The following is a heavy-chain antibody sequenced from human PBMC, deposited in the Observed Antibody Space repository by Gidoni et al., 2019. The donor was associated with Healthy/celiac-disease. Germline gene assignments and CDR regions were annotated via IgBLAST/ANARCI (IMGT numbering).Heavy chain of an antibody. D-gene: IGHD5-18*01. CDR1: GFTFSSYA. V-gene: IGHV3-23*01. J-gene: IGHJ6*02. CDR3: ARTDTATLGYYYGMDV. Sequence: EVQLLESGGGLVQPGGSLRLSCAASGFTFSSYAMSWVRQAPGKGLEWVSAISGSGGSTYYADSVKGRFTISRDNSKNTLYLQMNSLRAEDTAVYYCARTDTATLGYYYGMDVWGQGTTVTVSS. CDR2: ISGSGGST.